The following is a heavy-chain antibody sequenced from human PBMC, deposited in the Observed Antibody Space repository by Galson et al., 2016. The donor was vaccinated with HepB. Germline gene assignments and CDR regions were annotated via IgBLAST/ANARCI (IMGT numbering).Heavy chain of an antibody. CDR1: GFTFSTYS. J-gene: IGHJ4*02. Sequence: SLRLSCAASGFTFSTYSMNWVRQAPGKGLEWVSSISSSSSYIYYAGSVKGRFTISRDNAKNSLYLQMNSLRAEDTAVYYCARTYDRGYSGYGPPFYYWGQGTLITVSS. V-gene: IGHV3-21*01. CDR3: ARTYDRGYSGYGPPFYY. CDR2: ISSSSSYI. D-gene: IGHD5-12*01.